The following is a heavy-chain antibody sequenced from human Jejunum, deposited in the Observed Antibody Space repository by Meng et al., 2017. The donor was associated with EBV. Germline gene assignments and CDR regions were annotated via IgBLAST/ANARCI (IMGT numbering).Heavy chain of an antibody. V-gene: IGHV3-74*03. J-gene: IGHJ4*02. CDR1: GFSFITYW. D-gene: IGHD4-11*01. Sequence: GKLVEVGGCLVRPGGSLRLSWAASGFSFITYWMHWVSQTPGKGLEWVSRINNDGSTTQYADCVRGRFTISRDNAKSTLYLQMNSLTAEDTAVYYCARNYRDYWGQGTLVTVFS. CDR3: ARNYRDY. CDR2: INNDGSTT.